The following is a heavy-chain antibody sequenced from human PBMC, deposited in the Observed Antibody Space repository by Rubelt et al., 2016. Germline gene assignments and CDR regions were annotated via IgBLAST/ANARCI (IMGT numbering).Heavy chain of an antibody. CDR2: INTNTGNP. CDR1: GYTFTSYA. J-gene: IGHJ4*02. CDR3: ARGMRWFGENY. Sequence: QVQLVQSGSELKKPGASVKVSCKASGYTFTSYAMNWVRQAPGQGLEWMGGINTNTGNPTYAQGFTGLFVFSLDPSVRTAYLQISSLKAEDPAVYYCARGMRWFGENYWGQGTLVTVSS. V-gene: IGHV7-4-1*02. D-gene: IGHD3-10*01.